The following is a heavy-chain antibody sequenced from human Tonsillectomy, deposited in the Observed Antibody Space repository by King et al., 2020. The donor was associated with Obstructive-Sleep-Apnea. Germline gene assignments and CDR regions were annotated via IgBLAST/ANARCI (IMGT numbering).Heavy chain of an antibody. J-gene: IGHJ6*02. CDR2: IYYSGST. V-gene: IGHV4-39*06. CDR1: GGSISSSSYY. CDR3: ATQSITMVRGVGYYYYYGMDV. Sequence: QLQESGPGLVKPSETLSLTCTVSGGSISSSSYYWGWIRQPPGKGLEWIGSIYYSGSTYYNPSLKSRVTISVDTSKNQFPLQLSSVTAADTAAYYCATQSITMVRGVGYYYYYGMDVWGQGTTVTVSS. D-gene: IGHD3-10*01.